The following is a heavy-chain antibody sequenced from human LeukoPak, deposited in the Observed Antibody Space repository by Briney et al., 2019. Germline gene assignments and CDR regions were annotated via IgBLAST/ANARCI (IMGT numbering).Heavy chain of an antibody. V-gene: IGHV4-34*01. J-gene: IGHJ3*02. Sequence: PSETLSLTCAVYGGSFSGYYWSWIRQPPGKGLEWIGEISHSGSTNYNPSLKSRVTISVDTSKNQFSLKLSSVTAADTAVYYCASPGVGDAFDIWGQGTMVTVSS. CDR1: GGSFSGYY. CDR2: ISHSGST. CDR3: ASPGVGDAFDI. D-gene: IGHD7-27*01.